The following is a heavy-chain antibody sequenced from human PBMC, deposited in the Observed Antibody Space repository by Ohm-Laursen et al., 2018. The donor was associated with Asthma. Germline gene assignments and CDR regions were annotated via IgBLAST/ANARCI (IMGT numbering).Heavy chain of an antibody. V-gene: IGHV1-69*13. J-gene: IGHJ5*02. CDR2: IIPIFGTA. CDR3: ARGTYYDFWSGYYRYNWFDP. CDR1: GGTFSSYA. Sequence: SVKVSCKASGGTFSSYAISWVRQAPGQGLEWMGGIIPIFGTANYAQKFQGRVTITADESTSTAYMELSSLRSEDTAVYYCARGTYYDFWSGYYRYNWFDPWGQGTLVTVSS. D-gene: IGHD3-3*01.